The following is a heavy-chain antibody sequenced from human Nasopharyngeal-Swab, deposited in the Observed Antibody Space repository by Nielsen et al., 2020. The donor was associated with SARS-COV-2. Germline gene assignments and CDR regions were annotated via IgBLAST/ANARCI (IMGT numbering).Heavy chain of an antibody. Sequence: SETLSLTRVVSGGSFTSSYWGWIRQPPGKGLEWIAEINHSGSTNYNPSLKSRVTISVDTSKNQFSLKLSSVTAADTAVYYCARGLSGVVPAPILGLGPYYSYYYMDVWGKGTTVTVSS. CDR1: GGSFTSSY. CDR2: INHSGST. J-gene: IGHJ6*03. V-gene: IGHV4-34*01. CDR3: ARGLSGVVPAPILGLGPYYSYYYMDV. D-gene: IGHD2-2*01.